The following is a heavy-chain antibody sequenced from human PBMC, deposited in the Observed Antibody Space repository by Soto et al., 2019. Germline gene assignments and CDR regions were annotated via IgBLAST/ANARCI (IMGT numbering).Heavy chain of an antibody. Sequence: SETLSLTCPVSADSITGDSYYWSWLQQPPGRGMVWCSYSSYHSRTNYNTTPKRRVTNLVDTSRKQVFLRLTSLTDADKAMYYCARGPCGSDCYSGLDFWGQGSLVTVSS. D-gene: IGHD2-21*02. CDR3: ARGPCGSDCYSGLDF. J-gene: IGHJ4*02. CDR1: ADSITGDSYY. CDR2: SSYHSRT. V-gene: IGHV4-61*01.